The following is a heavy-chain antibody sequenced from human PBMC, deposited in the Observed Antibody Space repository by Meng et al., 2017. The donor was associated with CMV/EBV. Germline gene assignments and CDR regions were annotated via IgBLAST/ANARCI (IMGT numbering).Heavy chain of an antibody. CDR2: ISWDGGST. Sequence: LSLTGAASGFTFDDYTMHWVRQAPGKGLEWVSLISWDGGSTYYADSVKGRFTISRDNSKNSLYLQMNSLRTEDTALYYCAKDIGATIGRGAIDYWGQGTLVTVSS. D-gene: IGHD5-12*01. CDR3: AKDIGATIGRGAIDY. V-gene: IGHV3-43*01. CDR1: GFTFDDYT. J-gene: IGHJ4*02.